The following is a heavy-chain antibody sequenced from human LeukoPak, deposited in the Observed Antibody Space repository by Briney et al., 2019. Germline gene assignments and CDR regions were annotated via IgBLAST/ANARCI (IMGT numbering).Heavy chain of an antibody. J-gene: IGHJ4*02. CDR1: GFTFSSYG. D-gene: IGHD2-21*02. Sequence: GRSLRLSCTASGFTFSSYGMHWVRQAPGKGLEWVAVTTRDGSNKRYGDSVKGRFTISRDNSKNTLYLEMNSLRAEDTAVYYCAKDDCGGDCYRCAYWGQGTLVTVSS. V-gene: IGHV3-30*18. CDR2: TTRDGSNK. CDR3: AKDDCGGDCYRCAY.